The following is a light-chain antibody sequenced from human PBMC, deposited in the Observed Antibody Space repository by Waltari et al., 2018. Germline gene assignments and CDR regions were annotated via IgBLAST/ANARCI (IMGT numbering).Light chain of an antibody. V-gene: IGKV3-20*01. Sequence: EIEMTQSPATLSVSPGERVTLSCRASQSVGNNLAWYQQRPGQAPRLLIYGASNRATDIPDRFTGSGSGTDFTLTINRLEPEDFAVYYCQQYGNSRGSFGQGTKLEIK. CDR2: GAS. CDR1: QSVGNN. J-gene: IGKJ2*03. CDR3: QQYGNSRGS.